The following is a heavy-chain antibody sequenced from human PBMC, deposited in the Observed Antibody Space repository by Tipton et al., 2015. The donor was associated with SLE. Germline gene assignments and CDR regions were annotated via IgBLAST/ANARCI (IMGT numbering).Heavy chain of an antibody. CDR3: ARELAYYGMDV. V-gene: IGHV3-23*01. CDR2: ISGSGTRT. Sequence: SLRLSCAASGFTFTNFAMSWVRQAPGKGLEWVSGISGSGTRTYYADSVKGRFTISRDNFMNTLYLQINSLRAEDTAVYYCARELAYYGMDVWGQGTTVTVSS. J-gene: IGHJ6*02. CDR1: GFTFTNFA.